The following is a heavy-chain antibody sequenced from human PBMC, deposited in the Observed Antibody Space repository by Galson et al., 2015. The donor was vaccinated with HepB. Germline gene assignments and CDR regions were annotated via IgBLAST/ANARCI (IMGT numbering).Heavy chain of an antibody. CDR2: ISAYNGNT. CDR3: ARGSLRYFDWPSPPDY. D-gene: IGHD3-9*01. Sequence: SVKVSCKASGYTFTSYGISWVRQAPGQGLEWMGWISAYNGNTNYAQKLQGRVTMTTDTSTSTAYMELRSLRSDDTAVYYCARGSLRYFDWPSPPDYWGQGTLVTVSS. J-gene: IGHJ4*02. V-gene: IGHV1-18*01. CDR1: GYTFTSYG.